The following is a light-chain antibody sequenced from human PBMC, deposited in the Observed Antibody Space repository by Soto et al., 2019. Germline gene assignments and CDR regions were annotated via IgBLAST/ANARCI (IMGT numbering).Light chain of an antibody. CDR1: QSVSRK. CDR2: GAS. CDR3: QQYHTWPIT. V-gene: IGKV3-15*01. J-gene: IGKJ4*01. Sequence: EIVLTQSPATLSLSPGERATLSCRASQSVSRKLAWYQHKPGQAPRLLISGASTGATGIPARFSGSGSGTEFTLTISSLQSEDCAIYYCQQYHTWPITFGGGTKVEIK.